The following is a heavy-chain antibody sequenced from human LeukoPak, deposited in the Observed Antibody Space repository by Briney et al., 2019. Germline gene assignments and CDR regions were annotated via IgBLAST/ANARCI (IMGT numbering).Heavy chain of an antibody. Sequence: GGSLRLSCAASGLTFSTYWMSWVRQAPGKGLEWVAVIWYDGSNKYYADSVKGRFTISRDNSKNTLYLQMNSLRAEDTAVYYCARADYYGSGKFDYWGQGTLVTVSS. CDR2: IWYDGSNK. D-gene: IGHD3-10*01. J-gene: IGHJ4*02. V-gene: IGHV3-33*08. CDR1: GLTFSTYW. CDR3: ARADYYGSGKFDY.